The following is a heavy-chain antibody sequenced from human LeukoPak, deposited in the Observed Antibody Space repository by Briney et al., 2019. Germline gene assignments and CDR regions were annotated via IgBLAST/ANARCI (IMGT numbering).Heavy chain of an antibody. Sequence: GSLRLSCAASGFTFDDYGMSWVRQAPGKGLEWVSGINWNGGSTGYADSVKGRFTISRDNAKNSLYLQMNSLRAEDTALYHCARGSLYDYVWGSYRPYAFDIWGQGTMVTVSS. J-gene: IGHJ3*02. CDR3: ARGSLYDYVWGSYRPYAFDI. D-gene: IGHD3-16*02. V-gene: IGHV3-20*01. CDR2: INWNGGST. CDR1: GFTFDDYG.